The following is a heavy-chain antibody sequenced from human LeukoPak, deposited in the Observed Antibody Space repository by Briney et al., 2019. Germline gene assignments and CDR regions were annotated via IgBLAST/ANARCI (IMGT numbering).Heavy chain of an antibody. CDR3: ANNIATGTLNFFDY. D-gene: IGHD1-1*01. CDR1: GYRFTNYW. Sequence: GESLKISYKASGYRFTNYWIGWVRQLPGQGLEWMGIIYPGDSDTRYSPSFQGQVTISADTSITTAYLQWSSLKASDTAMYYCANNIATGTLNFFDYWGQGTLVTVSS. V-gene: IGHV5-51*01. J-gene: IGHJ4*02. CDR2: IYPGDSDT.